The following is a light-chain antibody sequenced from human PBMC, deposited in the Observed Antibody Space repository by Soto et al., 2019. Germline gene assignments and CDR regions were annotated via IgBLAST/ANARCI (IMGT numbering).Light chain of an antibody. CDR1: QSVDNN. J-gene: IGKJ5*01. CDR2: GSF. V-gene: IGKV3D-15*02. CDR3: QQYGSSPIT. Sequence: MLNLSLATLSLYTGERATLSCRASQSVDNNVAWYQQKPGQAPRLLIVGSFARATGIPARFSGSGSGSEFTLTISGLQSEDFAVYYCQQYGSSPITFGQVTLLEIK.